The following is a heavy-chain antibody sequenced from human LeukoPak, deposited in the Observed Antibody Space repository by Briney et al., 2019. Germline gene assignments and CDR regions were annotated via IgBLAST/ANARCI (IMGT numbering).Heavy chain of an antibody. CDR3: ASYNGRRDGYNFGC. V-gene: IGHV4-39*01. Sequence: PSETLSLTCTVSGGSISSSSYYWGWIRQPPGKGLEWIGSIYYSGSTYYNPSLKSRVTISVDTSKNQFSLKLSSVTAADTAVYYCASYNGRRDGYNFGCWGQGTLVTVSS. CDR1: GGSISSSSYY. D-gene: IGHD5-24*01. J-gene: IGHJ4*02. CDR2: IYYSGST.